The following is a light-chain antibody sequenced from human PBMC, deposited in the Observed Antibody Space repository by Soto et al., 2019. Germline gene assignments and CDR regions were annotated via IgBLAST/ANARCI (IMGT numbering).Light chain of an antibody. Sequence: EIVLTQSPGTQSLSPGERATLSCRASQSVSNNYLAWYQQKPGQAPRLLIYGASNRATGIPDRFSGSGSGTDFTLTISRLEPEDFAVYYCQQYGSSGTCGQGTKVDIK. V-gene: IGKV3-20*01. CDR3: QQYGSSGT. J-gene: IGKJ1*01. CDR1: QSVSNNY. CDR2: GAS.